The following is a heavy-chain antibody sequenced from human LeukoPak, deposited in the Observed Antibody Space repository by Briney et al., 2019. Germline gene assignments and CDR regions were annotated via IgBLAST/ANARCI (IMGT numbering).Heavy chain of an antibody. J-gene: IGHJ4*02. CDR2: INSDGSST. Sequence: SGGSLRLSCAASGFTFSSYWMHWVRQAPGRGLVWVSRINSDGSSTSYADSVKGRFTISRDNAKNTLYLQMNSLRAEDTAVYYCARVFSGYYYGYYFDYWGQGTLVTVSS. V-gene: IGHV3-74*01. D-gene: IGHD3-22*01. CDR1: GFTFSSYW. CDR3: ARVFSGYYYGYYFDY.